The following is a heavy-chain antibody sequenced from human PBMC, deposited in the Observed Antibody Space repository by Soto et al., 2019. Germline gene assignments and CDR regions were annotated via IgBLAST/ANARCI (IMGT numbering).Heavy chain of an antibody. CDR1: GGSFSGYY. V-gene: IGHV4-34*01. Sequence: SETLSLTCAVYGGSFSGYYWSWIRQPPGKGLEWIGEINHSGSTNYNPSLKSRVTISVDTSKNQFSLKLSSVTAADTAVYYCARAKTEADSSSSCLDYWGQGTLVTVSS. CDR2: INHSGST. CDR3: ARAKTEADSSSSCLDY. D-gene: IGHD6-6*01. J-gene: IGHJ4*02.